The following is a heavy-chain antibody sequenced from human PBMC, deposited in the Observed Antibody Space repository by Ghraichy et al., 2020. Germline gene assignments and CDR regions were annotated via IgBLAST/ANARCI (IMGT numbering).Heavy chain of an antibody. CDR2: IKQDGSEK. J-gene: IGHJ3*02. CDR1: GFTFSSYW. D-gene: IGHD5-12*01. CDR3: ARPRIVATDIDAFDI. Sequence: GGSLRLSCAASGFTFSSYWMSWVRQAPGKGLEWVANIKQDGSEKYYVDSVKGRFTISRDNAKNSLYLQMNSLRAEDTAVYYCARPRIVATDIDAFDIWGQGTMVTVSS. V-gene: IGHV3-7*03.